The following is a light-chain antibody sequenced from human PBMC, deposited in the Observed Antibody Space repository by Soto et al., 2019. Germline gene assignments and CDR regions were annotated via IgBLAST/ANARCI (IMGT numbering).Light chain of an antibody. Sequence: QSALTQPASVSGSPGQSITISCTGTSSDVGTNKYVSWYQQHPGKAPQLIIYEVFNRPSGVSNRFSVSKSGNTASLTISGLRAEDEADYYCSSYTPTTWVFGGGTKLTVL. J-gene: IGLJ3*02. CDR3: SSYTPTTWV. V-gene: IGLV2-14*01. CDR1: SSDVGTNKY. CDR2: EVF.